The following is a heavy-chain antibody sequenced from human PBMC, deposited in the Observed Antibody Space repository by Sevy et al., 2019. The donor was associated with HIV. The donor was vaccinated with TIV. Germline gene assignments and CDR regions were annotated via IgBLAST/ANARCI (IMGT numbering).Heavy chain of an antibody. J-gene: IGHJ5*02. CDR3: ARVDANYDKGFDP. V-gene: IGHV3-48*03. Sequence: GGSLRLSCEASGFTFSSYEMNWVRQAPGKGLEWVRYISSSGTTIKYADSVKGRFTISRDNAKKSLYMQMNSLRAEDTAVYYCARVDANYDKGFDPWGQGTLVTVSS. CDR1: GFTFSSYE. D-gene: IGHD3-22*01. CDR2: ISSSGTTI.